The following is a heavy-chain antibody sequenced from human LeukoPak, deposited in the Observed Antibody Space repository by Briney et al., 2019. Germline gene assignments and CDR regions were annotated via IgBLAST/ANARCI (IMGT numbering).Heavy chain of an antibody. Sequence: TTSETLSLTCTVSGGSISSSSYYWGWIRQPPGKGLEWIGRIYTSGSTNYNPSLKSRVTMSVDTSKNQFSLKLSSVTAADTAVYYCAREHSGYSSSWYVGYWGQGTLVTVSS. CDR3: AREHSGYSSSWYVGY. D-gene: IGHD6-13*01. V-gene: IGHV4-39*07. CDR2: IYTSGST. CDR1: GGSISSSSYY. J-gene: IGHJ4*02.